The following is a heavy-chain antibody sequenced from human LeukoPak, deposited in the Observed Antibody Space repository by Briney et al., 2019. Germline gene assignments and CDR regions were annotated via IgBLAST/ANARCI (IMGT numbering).Heavy chain of an antibody. CDR1: GGSISSGGYY. CDR2: IYYSGST. CDR3: ARGVDYYDILTGYSYYFDY. J-gene: IGHJ4*02. V-gene: IGHV4-31*03. Sequence: TSQTLSLTCTVSGGSISSGGYYWSWIRQHPGKGLEWIGYIYYSGSTYYNPSLKSRVTILVDTSKNQFSLKLSSVTAADTAVYYCARGVDYYDILTGYSYYFDYWGQGTLVTVSS. D-gene: IGHD3-9*01.